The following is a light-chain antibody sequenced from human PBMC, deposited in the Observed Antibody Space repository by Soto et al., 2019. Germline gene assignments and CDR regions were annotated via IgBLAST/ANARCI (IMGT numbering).Light chain of an antibody. J-gene: IGKJ2*01. CDR1: QSVLYSSNNRNY. CDR3: QQYYSAPYT. CDR2: WAS. Sequence: DIVMTQSPDSLAVSLGERATINCKSSQSVLYSSNNRNYLAWYQQRPGQPPKLLIYWASTRESGVPDRFSGSGSGTDFTLTISSLQAEDVAVYYCQQYYSAPYTFVQGTSLEIK. V-gene: IGKV4-1*01.